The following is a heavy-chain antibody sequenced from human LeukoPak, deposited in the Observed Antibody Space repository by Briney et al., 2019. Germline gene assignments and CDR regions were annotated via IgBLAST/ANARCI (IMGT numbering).Heavy chain of an antibody. CDR1: GYSFTDYL. Sequence: GESLKISCKASGYSFTDYLIGWVRQIPGKGLEWMGIIYPRDSHTIYSPSFQGQVTVSADKSITTAYLQWSSLKASDTAIYYCTRVDFYYYYMDFWGKGTTVSVSS. J-gene: IGHJ6*03. CDR2: IYPRDSHT. CDR3: TRVDFYYYYMDF. V-gene: IGHV5-51*01.